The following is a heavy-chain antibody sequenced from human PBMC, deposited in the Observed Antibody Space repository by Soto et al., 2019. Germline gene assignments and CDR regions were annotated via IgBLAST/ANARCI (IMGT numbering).Heavy chain of an antibody. CDR1: GGSITNYY. CDR3: ARHGFGSLHGLVDV. CDR2: IQYNGYS. J-gene: IGHJ6*02. D-gene: IGHD3-10*01. V-gene: IGHV4-59*08. Sequence: QVQLQESGPGLVKPSETLSLTCTVSGGSITNYYCSWFRQPPGKGLEWIGYIQYNGYSAYNLSLRTRVTMSMGTSKTPFSLMLESVTATDTAVYYCARHGFGSLHGLVDVWGQGTTVIVSS.